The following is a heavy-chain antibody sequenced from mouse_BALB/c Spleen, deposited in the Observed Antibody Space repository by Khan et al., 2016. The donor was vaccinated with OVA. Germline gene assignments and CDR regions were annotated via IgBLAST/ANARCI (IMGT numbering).Heavy chain of an antibody. D-gene: IGHD2-3*01. CDR1: GFTFSSYT. CDR2: ISSGGDNT. Sequence: EVELVESGGGLVMPGGSLKLSCAASGFTFSSYTMSWVRQTPEKRLEWVATISSGGDNTYYPDSVKGRFTLSRAHATNNLYLQMSSLRSEDTALYYCARANDGACAYGGQGTLVTVSA. CDR3: ARANDGACAY. J-gene: IGHJ3*01. V-gene: IGHV5-9*03.